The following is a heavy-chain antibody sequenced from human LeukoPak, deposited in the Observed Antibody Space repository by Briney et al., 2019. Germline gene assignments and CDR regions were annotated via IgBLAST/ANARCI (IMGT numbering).Heavy chain of an antibody. CDR1: GFTFGDYA. CDR3: TSFLIDTSSSGGIDY. J-gene: IGHJ4*02. D-gene: IGHD6-6*01. CDR2: IRNKAYGGTT. Sequence: GGSLRLSCTASGFTFGDYAMNWVRQAPGKGLEWVGFIRNKAYGGTTEYAASVKGRFTISRDDSKSIAYLQMNSLKTEDTAVYYCTSFLIDTSSSGGIDYWGQGALVTVSS. V-gene: IGHV3-49*04.